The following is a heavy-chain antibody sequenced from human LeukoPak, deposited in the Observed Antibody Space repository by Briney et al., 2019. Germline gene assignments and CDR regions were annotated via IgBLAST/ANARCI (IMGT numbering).Heavy chain of an antibody. J-gene: IGHJ4*02. V-gene: IGHV1-46*01. Sequence: ASVKVSCKASGYTFTSYYIHWVRQAPGQGLEWMGIINPNGGSTTYAQKFQGRVTMTRDTSTSTVYMELSSLRSEDTAVYYCARNRNIRGPREPFAYWGQGTLVTVSS. CDR3: ARNRNIRGPREPFAY. CDR2: INPNGGST. D-gene: IGHD1-14*01. CDR1: GYTFTSYY.